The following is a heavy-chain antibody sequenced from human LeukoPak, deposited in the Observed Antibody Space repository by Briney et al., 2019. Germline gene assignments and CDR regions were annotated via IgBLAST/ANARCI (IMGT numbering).Heavy chain of an antibody. J-gene: IGHJ4*02. V-gene: IGHV3-23*01. CDR1: GFIFSNYG. CDR2: ISASGSAT. CDR3: AKDLYPRDFWSGYFDY. Sequence: GGSLRLSCAASGFIFSNYGMNWVRQAPGKGLEWVAAISASGSATSYADSVRGRFTISRDNSKSTTYLQMNSLRAEDTAVFYCAKDLYPRDFWSGYFDYWGQGIPVTVSS. D-gene: IGHD3-3*01.